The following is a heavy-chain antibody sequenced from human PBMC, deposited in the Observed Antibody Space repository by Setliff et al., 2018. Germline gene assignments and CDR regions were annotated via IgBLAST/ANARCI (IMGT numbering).Heavy chain of an antibody. J-gene: IGHJ6*03. CDR1: GFRFSDYE. CDR3: AREKMATNYYYYYMDV. CDR2: IKQDGSEK. D-gene: IGHD5-12*01. V-gene: IGHV3-7*01. Sequence: GSLRLSCVASGFRFSDYEMNWVRQAPGKGLEWVANIKQDGSEKYYVDSVKGRFTISRDNAKNSLYLQMNSLRAEDTAVYYCAREKMATNYYYYYMDVWGKGTTVTVSS.